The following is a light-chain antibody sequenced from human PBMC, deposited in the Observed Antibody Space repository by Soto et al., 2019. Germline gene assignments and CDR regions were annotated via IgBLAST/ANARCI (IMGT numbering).Light chain of an antibody. CDR1: QSVSSS. CDR2: GAS. Sequence: DIVRMQSPDTLSVSPGERATLSCRTSQSVSSSLAWYQQKPGQAPRLLIDGASTRATGIPARFSGRGSGTEFTLTISILQSEDGAGYCCQQYKYWPCTFGQGTKVDI. J-gene: IGKJ1*01. CDR3: QQYKYWPCT. V-gene: IGKV3-15*01.